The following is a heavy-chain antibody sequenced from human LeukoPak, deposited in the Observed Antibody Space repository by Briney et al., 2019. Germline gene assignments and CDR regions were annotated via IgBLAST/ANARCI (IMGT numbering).Heavy chain of an antibody. J-gene: IGHJ4*02. CDR1: GFTFDDYG. D-gene: IGHD3-3*01. Sequence: PGGSLRLSCAASGFTFDDYGMSWVRQAPGKGLEWVSGINWNGGSTGYADSVKGRFTISRDNAKNSLYLQMNSLRAEDTAVYYCARVPLPYDFWSGFLYYFDYWGQGTLVTVSS. CDR3: ARVPLPYDFWSGFLYYFDY. V-gene: IGHV3-20*04. CDR2: INWNGGST.